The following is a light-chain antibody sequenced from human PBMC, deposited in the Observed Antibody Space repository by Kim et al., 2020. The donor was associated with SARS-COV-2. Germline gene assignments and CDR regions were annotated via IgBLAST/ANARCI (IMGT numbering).Light chain of an antibody. CDR1: SGSVSTNYY. CDR3: VLYMGNGIWV. J-gene: IGLJ3*02. Sequence: ELTQEPSFSVSPGGTVTLTCGLTSGSVSTNYYPTWYQQTPGQAPRTLIYSTNTRSSGVPDRFSGSILGNKAALTITGAQADDESDYYCVLYMGNGIWVFGGRTQLTVL. V-gene: IGLV8-61*01. CDR2: STN.